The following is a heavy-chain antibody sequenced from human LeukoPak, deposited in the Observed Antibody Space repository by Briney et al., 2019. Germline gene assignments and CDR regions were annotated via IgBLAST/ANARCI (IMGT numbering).Heavy chain of an antibody. CDR1: GGSISSGGYS. V-gene: IGHV4-30-2*01. Sequence: SQTLSLTCAVSGGSISSGGYSWSWIRQPPGKGLEWIGYIYHSGSTYYNPSLKSRVTISVDRSKNQFSLKLSSVTAADTAVYYCARGRGTFDYWGQGTLVTVSS. CDR2: IYHSGST. D-gene: IGHD1-1*01. CDR3: ARGRGTFDY. J-gene: IGHJ4*02.